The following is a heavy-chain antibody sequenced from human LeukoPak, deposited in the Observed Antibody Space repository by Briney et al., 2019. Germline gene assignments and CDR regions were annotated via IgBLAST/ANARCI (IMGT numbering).Heavy chain of an antibody. CDR3: ARDGGFYEAVPTKPDY. Sequence: ASVKVSCKASGYTFTGYYMHWVRQAPGQGLEWMGWINPNSGGTNYAQKFQGRVTMTRDTSISTAYMELSRLRSDDTAVYYCARDGGFYEAVPTKPDYWGQGTLVTVSS. V-gene: IGHV1-2*02. CDR2: INPNSGGT. D-gene: IGHD3-16*01. CDR1: GYTFTGYY. J-gene: IGHJ4*02.